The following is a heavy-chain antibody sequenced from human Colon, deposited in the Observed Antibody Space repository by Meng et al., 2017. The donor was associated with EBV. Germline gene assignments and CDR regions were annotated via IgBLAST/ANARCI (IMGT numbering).Heavy chain of an antibody. CDR3: ARRGPSGNFSP. V-gene: IGHV4-34*01. J-gene: IGHJ5*02. D-gene: IGHD3-10*01. Sequence: QVQQQQGGAGLLTPSSTLSRSCAGYGGSFRDYYWTWIRHPPGKGLEWIGEIDHRGNTKYNPSLKSRVTISLDTSKKQFSLKVSSVTAADSAVYYCARRGPSGNFSPWSQGALVTVPS. CDR2: IDHRGNT. CDR1: GGSFRDYY.